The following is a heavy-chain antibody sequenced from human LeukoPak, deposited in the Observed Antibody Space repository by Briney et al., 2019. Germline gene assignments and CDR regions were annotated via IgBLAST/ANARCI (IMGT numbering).Heavy chain of an antibody. V-gene: IGHV3-30-3*01. CDR2: ISYDGSSK. Sequence: GGSLRLSCAASGFTFSSFPMHWVRQAPGKGLEWVAVISYDGSSKYYAESVKGRFTISSDNSKNTLYLHMNTLRVEDTAVYYCARATGAGAGSFDYWGQGTLVTVSS. CDR3: ARATGAGAGSFDY. D-gene: IGHD6-19*01. J-gene: IGHJ4*02. CDR1: GFTFSSFP.